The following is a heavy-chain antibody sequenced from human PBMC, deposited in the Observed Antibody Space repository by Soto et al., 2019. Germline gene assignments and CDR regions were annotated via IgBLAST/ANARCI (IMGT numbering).Heavy chain of an antibody. V-gene: IGHV5-51*01. CDR3: ARPSYYYDSSGYYGHWFDP. Sequence: PGESLKISCKGSGYSFTSYWIGWVRQMPGKGLEWMGIIYPGDSDTRYSPSFQGQVTISADKSISTAYLQWSSLKASDTAMYYCARPSYYYDSSGYYGHWFDPWGQGTLVTVSS. J-gene: IGHJ5*02. D-gene: IGHD3-22*01. CDR1: GYSFTSYW. CDR2: IYPGDSDT.